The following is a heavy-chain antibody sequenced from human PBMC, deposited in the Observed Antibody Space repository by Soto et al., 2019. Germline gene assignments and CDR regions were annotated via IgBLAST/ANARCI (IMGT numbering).Heavy chain of an antibody. CDR2: ISYDGSNK. CDR3: AKVPLNGDYVFDY. CDR1: RFTFSSYG. J-gene: IGHJ4*02. V-gene: IGHV3-30*18. Sequence: GGSLRLSCAASRFTFSSYGMHWVRQAPGKGLEWVAVISYDGSNKYYADSVKGRFTISRDNSKNTLYLQMNSLRAEDTAVYYCAKVPLNGDYVFDYWGQGTLVTVSS. D-gene: IGHD4-17*01.